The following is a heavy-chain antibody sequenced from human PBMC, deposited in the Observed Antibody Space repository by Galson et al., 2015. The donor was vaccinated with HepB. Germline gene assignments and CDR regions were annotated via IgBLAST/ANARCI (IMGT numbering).Heavy chain of an antibody. CDR1: GYTFTNYY. D-gene: IGHD3-10*01. CDR3: ARESSCTSSYFDY. Sequence: SVKVSCKASGYTFTNYYIHWVRQAPGQGLEWMGRINSKSGGTDYEQNFQGRVTMTRDPSFSTVYMDLTRLTSDDTAVYFCARESSCTSSYFDYWGQGTLVTVSS. J-gene: IGHJ4*02. V-gene: IGHV1-2*06. CDR2: INSKSGGT.